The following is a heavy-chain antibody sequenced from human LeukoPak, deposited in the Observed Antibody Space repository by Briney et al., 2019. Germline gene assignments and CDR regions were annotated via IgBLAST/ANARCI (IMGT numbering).Heavy chain of an antibody. CDR1: GYTFTSYD. J-gene: IGHJ4*02. D-gene: IGHD1-7*01. CDR3: ARELSSTGTTYYFDY. CDR2: IIPVFGTA. V-gene: IGHV1-69*05. Sequence: ASVKVSCKASGYTFTSYDISWVRQAPGQGLEWMGRIIPVFGTANYAQKFQGRVTITTDESTSTAYMELSSLRSEDTAVYYCARELSSTGTTYYFDYWGQGTLVTVSS.